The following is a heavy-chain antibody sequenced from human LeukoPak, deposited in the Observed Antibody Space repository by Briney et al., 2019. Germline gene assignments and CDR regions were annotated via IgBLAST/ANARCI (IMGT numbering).Heavy chain of an antibody. CDR3: ARSLPMDV. J-gene: IGHJ6*02. CDR1: GGSFSGYY. CDR2: INHSGST. V-gene: IGHV4-34*01. Sequence: PSETLSLTCAVYGGSFSGYYWSWIRQPPGKGLEWIGEINHSGSTNYNPSLKSRVTISVDTSKNQFSLKLSSVTAADTAVYYCARSLPMDVWGQGTTVTVSS.